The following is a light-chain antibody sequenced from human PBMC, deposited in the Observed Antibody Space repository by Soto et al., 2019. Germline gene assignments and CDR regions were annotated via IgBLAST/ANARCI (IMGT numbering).Light chain of an antibody. CDR1: SSNIGAGYD. J-gene: IGLJ3*02. CDR2: ANI. Sequence: QSVLTQSPSVSGAPGQRVTISCTGSSSNIGAGYDVHWYQQLPGTAPKLLIFANINRPSGVPDRFSGSKSGTSASLAITGLRAEDEADYYCASWDDSLNGWVFGGGTKLTVL. CDR3: ASWDDSLNGWV. V-gene: IGLV1-40*01.